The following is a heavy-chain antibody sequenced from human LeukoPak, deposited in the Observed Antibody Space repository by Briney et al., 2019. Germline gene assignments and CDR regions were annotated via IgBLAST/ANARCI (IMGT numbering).Heavy chain of an antibody. J-gene: IGHJ4*02. D-gene: IGHD2/OR15-2a*01. CDR3: AKGLSGYYPDGFDY. V-gene: IGHV3-9*01. Sequence: GRSLRLSCAASGFTFDDYAMHWVRQAPGKGLEWVSGISWNSGDIGYADSVKGRFTISRDNAKNSLYLQMNSLRAEDTGLYYCAKGLSGYYPDGFDYWGQGTLVTVPS. CDR2: ISWNSGDI. CDR1: GFTFDDYA.